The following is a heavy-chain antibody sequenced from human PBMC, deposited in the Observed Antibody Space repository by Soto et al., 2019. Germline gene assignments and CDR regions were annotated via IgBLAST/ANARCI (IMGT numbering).Heavy chain of an antibody. Sequence: ASVKVSCKVSGYTLTELSMHWVRQAPGKGLEWMGGFDPEDGETIYAQKFQGRVTVTEDTSTDTAYMELSSLRSEDTAVYYCATEYRRKTVYWGQGTLVTVSS. J-gene: IGHJ4*02. CDR2: FDPEDGET. D-gene: IGHD5-12*01. CDR1: GYTLTELS. V-gene: IGHV1-24*01. CDR3: ATEYRRKTVY.